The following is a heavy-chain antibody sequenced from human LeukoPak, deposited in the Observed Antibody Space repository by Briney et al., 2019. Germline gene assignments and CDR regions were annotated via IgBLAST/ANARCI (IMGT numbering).Heavy chain of an antibody. D-gene: IGHD1-7*01. Sequence: SGPTLVNLTQILTLTCTFFGFLLRTSGLGVDWIRQPPGKALEWLAVIYCYDDKSYSPYLKNRLTITKNTSKNQVVLTLTNMDPVDTATDYCAHSSTGTTPPFNCWGQGILVTVSS. V-gene: IGHV2-5*01. CDR2: IYCYDDK. CDR3: AHSSTGTTPPFNC. J-gene: IGHJ4*02. CDR1: GFLLRTSGLG.